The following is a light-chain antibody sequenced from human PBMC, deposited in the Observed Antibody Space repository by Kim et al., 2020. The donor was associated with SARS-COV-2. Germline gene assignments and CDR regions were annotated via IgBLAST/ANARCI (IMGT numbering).Light chain of an antibody. V-gene: IGLV1-40*01. Sequence: QSVLTQPPSVSGAPGQRVTISCTGSSANIGTGYDVHWYQQIPGTAPRLLIYGNYRRPSGVPERFSGSTSGISASLAIAGLQPEDGADYYCQSSDNCLSGSKVFGEGTKVTVL. CDR2: GNY. CDR3: QSSDNCLSGSKV. CDR1: SANIGTGYD. J-gene: IGLJ3*02.